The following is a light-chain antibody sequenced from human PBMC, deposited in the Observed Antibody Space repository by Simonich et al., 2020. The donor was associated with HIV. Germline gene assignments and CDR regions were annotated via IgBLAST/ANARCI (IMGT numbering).Light chain of an antibody. V-gene: IGKV3D-20*02. Sequence: EIVLTQSPATLSLSPGERATLSCGASQSVSSSYLAWYQQKPGLAPRLLIYDASSRATGIPDRFSGSGSGTDFTLTISRLEPEDFAVYYCQQRSNWPLFTFGPGTKVDIK. J-gene: IGKJ3*01. CDR3: QQRSNWPLFT. CDR1: QSVSSSY. CDR2: DAS.